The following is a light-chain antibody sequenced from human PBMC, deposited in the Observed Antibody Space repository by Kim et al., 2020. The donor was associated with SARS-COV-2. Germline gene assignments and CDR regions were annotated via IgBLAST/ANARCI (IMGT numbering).Light chain of an antibody. V-gene: IGKV1-5*03. Sequence: DIQMTQSPSTLSASVGDRVTITCRASQSISSWLAWYQQKPGKAPKLLIYKASSLESGVPSRFSGSGSGTEFTLTISSLQPDDFATYYCQQYNSYSVTLGQGTKVDI. CDR3: QQYNSYSVT. CDR1: QSISSW. J-gene: IGKJ1*01. CDR2: KAS.